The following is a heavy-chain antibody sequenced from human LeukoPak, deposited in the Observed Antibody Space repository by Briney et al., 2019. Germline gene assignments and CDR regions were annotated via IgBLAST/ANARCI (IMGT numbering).Heavy chain of an antibody. CDR3: ARGSSSSFNFDL. CDR1: GXSISSYY. V-gene: IGHV4-59*12. J-gene: IGHJ2*01. D-gene: IGHD6-13*01. Sequence: SETLSLTCAVSGXSISSYYGSWIRQPPGQGLEWIGNFYYSGSTNYNPSLKSRVTISVDTSKSQSSLKVSSVTAADTAVYYCARGSSSSFNFDLWGRGTLVTVSS. CDR2: FYYSGST.